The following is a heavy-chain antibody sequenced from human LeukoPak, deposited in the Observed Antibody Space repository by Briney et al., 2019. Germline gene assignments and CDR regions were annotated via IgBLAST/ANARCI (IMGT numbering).Heavy chain of an antibody. CDR2: IYSGGST. Sequence: QPGGSLRLSCAASGFTFSSYAMSWVRQAPGKGLEWVSVIYSGGSTYYADSVKGRFTISRDNSKNTLYLQMNSLRAEDTAVYYCAGGGPAAGRFDYWGQGTLVTVSS. CDR1: GFTFSSYA. J-gene: IGHJ4*02. D-gene: IGHD6-13*01. CDR3: AGGGPAAGRFDY. V-gene: IGHV3-66*01.